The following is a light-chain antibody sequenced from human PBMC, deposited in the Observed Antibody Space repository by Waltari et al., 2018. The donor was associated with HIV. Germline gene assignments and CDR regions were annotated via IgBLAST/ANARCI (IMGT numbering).Light chain of an antibody. Sequence: SYELTQPTSVSVSPGQTARITCSGDALPKQYTYWYQQKPGQAPVLVIYKDNERPSGIPERFSGSNSGTTVTLTISGVQAEDEADYYCQSADSSGSPYVVFGGGTKLTVL. V-gene: IGLV3-25*03. J-gene: IGLJ2*01. CDR3: QSADSSGSPYVV. CDR1: ALPKQY. CDR2: KDN.